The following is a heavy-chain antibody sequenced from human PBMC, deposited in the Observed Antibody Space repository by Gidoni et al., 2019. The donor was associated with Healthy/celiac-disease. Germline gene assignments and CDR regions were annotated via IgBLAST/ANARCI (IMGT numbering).Heavy chain of an antibody. V-gene: IGHV3-30*18. Sequence: QVHLVESGGGVVQPGRSLRLSCAASGFTFSSYGMHWVRQAPGKGLEWVAVISYDGSNKYYADSVKGRFTISRDNSKNTLYLQMNSLRAEDTAVYYCAKDACSGGSCYNWGQGTLVTVSS. CDR2: ISYDGSNK. D-gene: IGHD2-15*01. J-gene: IGHJ4*02. CDR1: GFTFSSYG. CDR3: AKDACSGGSCYN.